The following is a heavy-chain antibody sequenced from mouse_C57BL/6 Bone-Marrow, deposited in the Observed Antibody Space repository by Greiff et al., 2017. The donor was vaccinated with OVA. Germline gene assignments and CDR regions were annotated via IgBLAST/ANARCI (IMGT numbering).Heavy chain of an antibody. Sequence: VQLQQSGPVLVKPGASVKMSCKASGYTFTDYYMNWVKQSHGKSLEWIGVINPYNGGTSYKQKFKGKATLTVDKSSSTTYMELNSLTSEVSAVYYCAREIDFRYYSGSSYVGWFAYWGQGTLVTVSA. CDR3: AREIDFRYYSGSSYVGWFAY. D-gene: IGHD1-1*01. J-gene: IGHJ3*01. V-gene: IGHV1-19*01. CDR1: GYTFTDYY. CDR2: INPYNGGT.